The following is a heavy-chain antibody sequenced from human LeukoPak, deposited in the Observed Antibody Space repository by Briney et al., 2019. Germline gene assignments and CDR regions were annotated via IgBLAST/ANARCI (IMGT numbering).Heavy chain of an antibody. J-gene: IGHJ5*02. CDR3: ARGQGYDYYDSSGYLRNWFDP. CDR1: GVSISSGGYS. D-gene: IGHD3-22*01. CDR2: IYHSGST. Sequence: PSQTLSLTCAVSGVSISSGGYSWSWIRQPPGKGLEWIGYIYHSGSTYYNPSLKSRVTISVDRSKNQFSLKLSSVTAADTAVYYCARGQGYDYYDSSGYLRNWFDPWGQGTLVTVSS. V-gene: IGHV4-30-2*01.